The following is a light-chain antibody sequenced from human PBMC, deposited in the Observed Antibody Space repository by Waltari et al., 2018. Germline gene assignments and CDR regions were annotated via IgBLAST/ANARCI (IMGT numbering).Light chain of an antibody. J-gene: IGLJ3*02. V-gene: IGLV4-69*01. CDR2: INSDGSP. CDR1: SGHSSNV. Sequence: QLALTQSPSASASLGASVKLTCTLDSGHSSNVVAWPPQHPEKGPRYLMKINSDGSPSKGDQIPDRFSGSRSGAERYLTISSGQSDDEADYYCQTGGHGTWVVGGGAKLTVL. CDR3: QTGGHGTWV.